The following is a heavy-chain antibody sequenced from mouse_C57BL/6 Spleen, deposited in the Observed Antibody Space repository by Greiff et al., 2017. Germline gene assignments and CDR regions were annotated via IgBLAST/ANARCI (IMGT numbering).Heavy chain of an antibody. V-gene: IGHV5-17*01. CDR3: SRNDWYFDV. Sequence: EVQLVESGGGLVTPGGSLKLSCAASGFTFSDYGMHWVRQAPEKGLEWVAYISSGSSTIYYADTVKGRFTISRVNAKNTLCLQMTSRRSEDTAMYYGSRNDWYFDVWGTGTTVTVSS. CDR2: ISSGSSTI. J-gene: IGHJ1*03. CDR1: GFTFSDYG. D-gene: IGHD2-3*01.